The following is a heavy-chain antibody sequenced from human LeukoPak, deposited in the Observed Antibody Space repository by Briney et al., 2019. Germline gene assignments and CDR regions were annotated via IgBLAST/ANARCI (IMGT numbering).Heavy chain of an antibody. D-gene: IGHD6-19*01. Sequence: GRSLRLSCASSGFTFSSHGMHWVRQAPGKGLEWVAIISYDGSDKYYADSVKGRFTISRDNSKNTLYLQMNSLRAEDTAVYYCAKDRRIGVAEIGFEDYWGQGTLVTASS. J-gene: IGHJ4*02. CDR2: ISYDGSDK. CDR1: GFTFSSHG. V-gene: IGHV3-30*18. CDR3: AKDRRIGVAEIGFEDY.